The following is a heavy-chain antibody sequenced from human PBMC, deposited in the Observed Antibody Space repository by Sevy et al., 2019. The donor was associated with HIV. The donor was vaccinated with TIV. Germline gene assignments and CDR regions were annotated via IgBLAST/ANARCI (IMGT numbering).Heavy chain of an antibody. CDR2: ISYDGSNK. CDR3: ARDLWGRSSGWYLDY. CDR1: GFTFSSYA. Sequence: GGSLRLSCAASGFTFSSYAMHWVRQAPGKGLEWVAVISYDGSNKYYADSVKGRFTISRDNSKNTLYLQMNSLRAEDTSVYYCARDLWGRSSGWYLDYWGQGTLVTVSS. V-gene: IGHV3-30-3*01. J-gene: IGHJ4*02. D-gene: IGHD6-19*01.